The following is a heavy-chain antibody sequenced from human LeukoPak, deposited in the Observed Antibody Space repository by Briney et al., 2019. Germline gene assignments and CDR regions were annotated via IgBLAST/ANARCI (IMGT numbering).Heavy chain of an antibody. CDR1: GFTFSSYG. V-gene: IGHV3-53*01. Sequence: GGSLRLSCAASGFTFSSYGMSWVRQAPGKGLEWVSVIYSGAGTHYADSVKGRFTISRDNSKNTLYLQMNSLRVEDTAVYYCARVYYGSGSLHYYYYYMDVWGKGTTVTIS. CDR3: ARVYYGSGSLHYYYYYMDV. D-gene: IGHD3-10*01. CDR2: IYSGAGT. J-gene: IGHJ6*03.